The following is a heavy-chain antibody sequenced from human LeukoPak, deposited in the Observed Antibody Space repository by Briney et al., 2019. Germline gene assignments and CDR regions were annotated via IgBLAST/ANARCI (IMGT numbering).Heavy chain of an antibody. CDR2: INHSGST. CDR1: GGSISGYY. D-gene: IGHD2-15*01. V-gene: IGHV4-34*01. J-gene: IGHJ4*02. Sequence: SETLSLTCAVYGGSISGYYRSWIRQPPGKGLEWIGEINHSGSTNYNPSLKSRVTISVDTSKNQFSLKLSSVTAADTALYYCARSGRSRGTFYSGEFLNCLPTHYFDYWGQGTLVTVSS. CDR3: ARSGRSRGTFYSGEFLNCLPTHYFDY.